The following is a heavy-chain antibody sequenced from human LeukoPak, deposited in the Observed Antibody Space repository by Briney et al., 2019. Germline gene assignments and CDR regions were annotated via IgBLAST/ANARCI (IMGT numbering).Heavy chain of an antibody. CDR1: GDSITNFY. V-gene: IGHV4-59*01. Sequence: SETLSLTCTVSGDSITNFYWNWIRQPPGKGLEWIGYIYYTGSTTFNPSLKSRVTMSVDTSKNQFSLKLSSVTAADTAVYFCARWMGTWNAFDIWAKGQWSPSLQ. CDR2: IYYTGST. CDR3: ARWMGTWNAFDI. J-gene: IGHJ3*02. D-gene: IGHD1-1*01.